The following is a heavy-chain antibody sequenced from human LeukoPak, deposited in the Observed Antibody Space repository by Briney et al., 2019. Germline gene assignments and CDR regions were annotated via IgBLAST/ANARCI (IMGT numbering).Heavy chain of an antibody. Sequence: TXXYMHXXXLAPGQGLEWXGIINPSGGSTSYAQKFQGRVTMTRDTSTSTVYMELSSLRSEDTAVYYCAGHYSSSFATLGYWGQGTLVTVSS. D-gene: IGHD6-6*01. V-gene: IGHV1-46*03. J-gene: IGHJ4*02. CDR1: TXXY. CDR3: AGHYSSSFATLGY. CDR2: INPSGGST.